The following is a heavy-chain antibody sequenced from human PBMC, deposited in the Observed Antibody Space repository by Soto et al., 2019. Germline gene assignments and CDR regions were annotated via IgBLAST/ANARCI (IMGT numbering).Heavy chain of an antibody. V-gene: IGHV3-23*01. J-gene: IGHJ3*02. Sequence: GGSLRLSCAASGFTFSSYAMSWVRQAPGKGLEWVSAISGSGGSTYYADSVKGRFTISRDNSKNTLYLQMNSLRAEDTAVYYCAKSGRGAYGWLVLYNAFDIWGQGTMVTVSS. D-gene: IGHD6-6*01. CDR3: AKSGRGAYGWLVLYNAFDI. CDR1: GFTFSSYA. CDR2: ISGSGGST.